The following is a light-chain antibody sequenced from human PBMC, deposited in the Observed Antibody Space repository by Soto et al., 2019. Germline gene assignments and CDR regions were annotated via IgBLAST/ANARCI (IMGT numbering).Light chain of an antibody. CDR1: SSNIGAGYD. CDR3: QSYDRSLSGLV. Sequence: QSVLTQPPSVSGAPGQRVTISCTGNSSNIGAGYDVHWYQQLPGKAPKLLIFGNSHRPSGVPDRFFGSKSGTSASLAITGLQAEDEADYYCQSYDRSLSGLVFGGGTKLTVL. J-gene: IGLJ3*02. CDR2: GNS. V-gene: IGLV1-40*01.